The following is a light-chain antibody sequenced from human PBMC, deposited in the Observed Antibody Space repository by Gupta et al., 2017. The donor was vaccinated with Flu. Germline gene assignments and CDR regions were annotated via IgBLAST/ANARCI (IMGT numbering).Light chain of an antibody. J-gene: IGLJ3*02. CDR1: TGEVTSGYY. CDR2: STT. V-gene: IGLV7-43*01. Sequence: QTVVTQEPSLTVSPGGTVTLTCASSTGEVTSGYYPNWFQPKPGPAPRALIYSTTKKHSWTPARFSGFLLGGTATLTLSAVQPEDEDEYYCLIYYSDAWVFGGGTKLTVL. CDR3: LIYYSDAWV.